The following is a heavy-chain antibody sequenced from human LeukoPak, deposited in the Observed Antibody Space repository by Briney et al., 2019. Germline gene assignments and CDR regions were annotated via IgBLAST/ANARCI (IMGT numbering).Heavy chain of an antibody. CDR2: ISSSNSFI. CDR3: ATMSTVIRPFDY. Sequence: GGSLRLSCAASGFTFSTYTMNWVRQAPGKGLEWVSSISSSNSFIYYADSVKGRFIVSRDNAKNSVYLQMNSLRAEDTAVYSCATMSTVIRPFDYWGQGTLVTVSS. J-gene: IGHJ4*02. V-gene: IGHV3-21*01. CDR1: GFTFSTYT. D-gene: IGHD4-11*01.